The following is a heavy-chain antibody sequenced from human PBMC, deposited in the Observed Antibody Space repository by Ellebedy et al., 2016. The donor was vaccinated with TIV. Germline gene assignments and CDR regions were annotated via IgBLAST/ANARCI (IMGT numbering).Heavy chain of an antibody. CDR2: IYHSGST. J-gene: IGHJ3*02. D-gene: IGHD3-9*01. CDR1: GGSFSGYY. V-gene: IGHV4-34*01. CDR3: ARGCYDILARDAFDI. Sequence: GSLRLSXAVYGGSFSGYYWSWIRQPPGKGLEWIGEIYHSGSTNYNPSLKSRVTISVDKSKNQFSLKLSSVTAADTAVYYCARGCYDILARDAFDIWGQGTMVTVSS.